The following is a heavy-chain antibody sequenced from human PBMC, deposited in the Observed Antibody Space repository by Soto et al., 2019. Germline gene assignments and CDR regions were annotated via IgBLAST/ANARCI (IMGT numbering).Heavy chain of an antibody. J-gene: IGHJ5*02. CDR1: GYTFTSSG. CDR3: ARDGAGLRVYATNRFDP. CDR2: ISAYNGNT. V-gene: IGHV1-18*04. Sequence: QVQLVQSGAEVKKPGASVKGSCKASGYTFTSSGISWLRQAPGQGLEWMGWISAYNGNTNYAQKLQGRVTMTPDTSTSTAYMELRSLRSDDTAVYYFARDGAGLRVYATNRFDPWGQGTLVPVSS. D-gene: IGHD2-8*01.